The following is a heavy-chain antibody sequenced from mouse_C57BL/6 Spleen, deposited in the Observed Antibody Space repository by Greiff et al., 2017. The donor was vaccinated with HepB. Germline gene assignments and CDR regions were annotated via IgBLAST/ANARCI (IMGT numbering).Heavy chain of an antibody. J-gene: IGHJ2*01. V-gene: IGHV5-12*01. CDR1: GFTFSDYY. CDR2: ISNGGGST. CDR3: ARHDYYDYDGCLDY. Sequence: DVMLVESGGGLVQPGGSLKLSCAASGFTFSDYYMYWVRQTPEKRLEWVAYISNGGGSTYYPDTVKGRFTISRDNAKNTLYLQMSRLKSEDTAMYYCARHDYYDYDGCLDYWGQGTTLTVSS. D-gene: IGHD2-4*01.